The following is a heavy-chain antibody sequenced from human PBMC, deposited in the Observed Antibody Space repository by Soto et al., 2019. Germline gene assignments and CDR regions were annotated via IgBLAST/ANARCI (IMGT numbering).Heavy chain of an antibody. CDR2: IKSKTDGGTT. CDR1: GFTFSNAW. V-gene: IGHV3-15*01. Sequence: GESLKISCAASGFTFSNAWMSWVRQAPGKGLEWVGRIKSKTDGGTTDYAAPVKGRFTISRDDSKNTLYLQMNSLKTEDTAVYYCTTDKDKDAFDIWGQGTMVTVSS. D-gene: IGHD2-15*01. J-gene: IGHJ3*02. CDR3: TTDKDKDAFDI.